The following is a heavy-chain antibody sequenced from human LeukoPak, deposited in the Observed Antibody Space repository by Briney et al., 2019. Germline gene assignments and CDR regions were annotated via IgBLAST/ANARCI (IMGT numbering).Heavy chain of an antibody. CDR1: GGSNSSYY. CDR3: ARGDGYTIDY. J-gene: IGHJ4*02. D-gene: IGHD5-24*01. CDR2: IYYSGST. V-gene: IGHV4-59*08. Sequence: SETLSLTCTASGGSNSSYYWSWIRQPPGKGLEWIGYIYYSGSTNYNPSLKSRVTISVDTSKNQFSLKLSSVTAADTAVYYCARGDGYTIDYWGQGTLDTVSS.